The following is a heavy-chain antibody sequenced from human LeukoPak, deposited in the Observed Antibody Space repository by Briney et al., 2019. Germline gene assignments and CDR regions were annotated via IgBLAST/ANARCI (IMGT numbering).Heavy chain of an antibody. CDR1: GGTFSSYA. J-gene: IGHJ4*02. CDR3: ATEYGGNSFDY. V-gene: IGHV1-69*13. CDR2: IIPIFGTA. Sequence: ASVKVSCKASGGTFSSYAISWVRQAPGQGLEWMGGIIPIFGTANYAQKFQGRVTITADESTSTAYMELSSLRSEDTAVYYCATEYGGNSFDYWGQGTLVTVSS. D-gene: IGHD4-23*01.